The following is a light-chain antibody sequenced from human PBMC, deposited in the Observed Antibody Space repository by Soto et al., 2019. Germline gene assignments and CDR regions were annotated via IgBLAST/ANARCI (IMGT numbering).Light chain of an antibody. Sequence: DIQMTQSPSALSASVGDRVTITCRASQSISRWLAWYQQKPGKAPTLLIYKASSLEGGVPSRFSGSGSGTELTPTISSLQPDHGATYYCQPYSGHYTFGQGTKLEI. CDR3: QPYSGHYT. J-gene: IGKJ2*01. CDR1: QSISRW. CDR2: KAS. V-gene: IGKV1-5*03.